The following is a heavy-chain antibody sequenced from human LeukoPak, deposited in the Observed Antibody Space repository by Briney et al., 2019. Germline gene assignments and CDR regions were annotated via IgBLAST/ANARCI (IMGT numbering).Heavy chain of an antibody. CDR3: ANAEPRGMFWYPN. CDR1: GAPISSNNW. V-gene: IGHV4-4*02. D-gene: IGHD6-13*01. J-gene: IGHJ4*02. Sequence: PSETLSLTCAVSGAPISSNNWWWFWVRQPPGKGLEWTGEIYHSGNTNYNPSLKSRVTMLIDQSKNQFSLKLSSVTAADTAVYYCANAEPRGMFWYPNWGQGTLVTVSS. CDR2: IYHSGNT.